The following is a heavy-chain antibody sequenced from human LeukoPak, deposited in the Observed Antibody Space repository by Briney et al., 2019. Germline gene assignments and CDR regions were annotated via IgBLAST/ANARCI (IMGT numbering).Heavy chain of an antibody. CDR1: GFTFSSYA. CDR3: ARVVVAATLYYFDY. Sequence: QPGGSLRLSCAASGFTFSSYAMHWVRQAPGKGLEWVAVISYDGSNKYYADSVKGRFTISRDNSKNTLYLQMNSLRAEDTAVYYCARVVVAATLYYFDYWGQGTLVTVSS. J-gene: IGHJ4*02. CDR2: ISYDGSNK. V-gene: IGHV3-30-3*01. D-gene: IGHD2-15*01.